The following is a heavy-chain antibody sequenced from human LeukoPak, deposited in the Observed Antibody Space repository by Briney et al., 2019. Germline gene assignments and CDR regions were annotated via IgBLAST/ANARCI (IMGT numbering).Heavy chain of an antibody. Sequence: SETLSLTCAVYGGSFSGYYWSWLRQPPGKGLEWIGEINHSGSTNYNPSLKSRVTISVDTSKNQFSLKLSSVTAADTAVYYCARGPIAARRGWFDPWGQGTLVTVSS. CDR3: ARGPIAARRGWFDP. CDR1: GGSFSGYY. J-gene: IGHJ5*02. V-gene: IGHV4-34*01. CDR2: INHSGST. D-gene: IGHD6-6*01.